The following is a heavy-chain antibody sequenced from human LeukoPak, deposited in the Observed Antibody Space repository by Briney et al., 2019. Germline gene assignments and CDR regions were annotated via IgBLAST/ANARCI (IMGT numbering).Heavy chain of an antibody. Sequence: GESLKISCKGSGYSFTNYWIGWVRQMPGKGLEWMGIIYPGDSDTRYSPSFQGQVTISADKSISTAYLQWSSLKASDTAMYYCARRAGDDYYGMDVWGRGTTVTVSS. CDR1: GYSFTNYW. J-gene: IGHJ6*02. CDR2: IYPGDSDT. D-gene: IGHD7-27*01. V-gene: IGHV5-51*01. CDR3: ARRAGDDYYGMDV.